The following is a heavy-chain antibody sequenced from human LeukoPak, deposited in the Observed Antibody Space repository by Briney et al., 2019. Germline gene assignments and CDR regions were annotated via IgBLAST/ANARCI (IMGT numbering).Heavy chain of an antibody. D-gene: IGHD1-26*01. CDR2: ISWNSGSI. CDR1: GFTFDDYA. Sequence: GGSLRLSCAASGFTFDDYAMHWVRQAPGKGLEWVSGISWNSGSIGCADSVKGRFTISRDNAKNSLYLQMNSLRAEDTALYYCAKDSAVGTYDYWGQGTLVTVSS. J-gene: IGHJ4*02. V-gene: IGHV3-9*01. CDR3: AKDSAVGTYDY.